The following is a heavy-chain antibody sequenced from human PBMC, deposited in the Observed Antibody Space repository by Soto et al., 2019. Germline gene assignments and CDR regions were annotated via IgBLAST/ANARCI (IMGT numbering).Heavy chain of an antibody. CDR3: ARGNYDSSGTLDY. Sequence: GGSLRLSGAASGFTFSSYGMHWVRQALGKGLEWVAVIWYDGINKYYADSVKGRFTISRDNSKNTLYLQMNSLRAEDTAVYYCARGNYDSSGTLDYWGQGTLVTVSS. J-gene: IGHJ4*02. CDR1: GFTFSSYG. V-gene: IGHV3-33*01. CDR2: IWYDGINK. D-gene: IGHD3-22*01.